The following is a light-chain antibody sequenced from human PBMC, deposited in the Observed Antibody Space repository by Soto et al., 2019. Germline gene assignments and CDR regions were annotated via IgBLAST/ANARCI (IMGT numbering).Light chain of an antibody. Sequence: DIQMTQSPSSLSASVGDRVTITCRASQSISNYLNWYQQKPGKAPKLLMYAASSLQSGVPSRFGGSGSGTEFTLTISSLQPEDFATYYCQQSYSTPRTFGQWTKVEIK. CDR2: AAS. J-gene: IGKJ1*01. V-gene: IGKV1-39*01. CDR1: QSISNY. CDR3: QQSYSTPRT.